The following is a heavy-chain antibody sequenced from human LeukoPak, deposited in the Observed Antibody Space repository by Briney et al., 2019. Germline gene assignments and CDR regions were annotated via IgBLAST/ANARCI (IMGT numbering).Heavy chain of an antibody. CDR3: ARDHIYGDDFDY. CDR1: GFTFSSYW. V-gene: IGHV3-7*03. Sequence: GGSLRLSCAASGFTFSSYWMSWVRQAPGRGLEWVANINQEGSETYYVDSVKGRFTISRDNAKNSLYLQMNSLRAEDTAVYYCARDHIYGDDFDYWGQGTLVTVSS. CDR2: INQEGSET. D-gene: IGHD2/OR15-2a*01. J-gene: IGHJ4*02.